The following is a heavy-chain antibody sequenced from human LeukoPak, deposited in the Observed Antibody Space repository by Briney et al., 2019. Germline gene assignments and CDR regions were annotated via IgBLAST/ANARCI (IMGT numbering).Heavy chain of an antibody. V-gene: IGHV3-23*01. J-gene: IGHJ6*03. D-gene: IGHD1-1*01. CDR3: AKDPVWNPSYYYYYMDV. CDR1: GFTFSNYA. CDR2: ISGSGGST. Sequence: PGGSLRLSCAAPGFTFSNYAMNWVRQAPGKGLEWVSTISGSGGSTYYADSVKGRFTIFRDKSKNTLFLLMNSLRAEDTAVYYCAKDPVWNPSYYYYYMDVWGKGTMVTVSS.